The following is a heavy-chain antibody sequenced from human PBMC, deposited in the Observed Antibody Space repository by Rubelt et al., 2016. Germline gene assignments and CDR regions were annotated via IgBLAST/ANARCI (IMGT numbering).Heavy chain of an antibody. CDR3: TGGDSSSVFDY. D-gene: IGHD6-13*01. CDR1: S. J-gene: IGHJ4*02. CDR2: ICSSSSYI. Sequence: SMNWVRQAPGKGLEWVSSICSSSSYIYYADSVKGRFTISRDNAKNSLYLQMNSLRAEDTAVYYCTGGDSSSVFDYWGQGTLVTVSS. V-gene: IGHV3-21*01.